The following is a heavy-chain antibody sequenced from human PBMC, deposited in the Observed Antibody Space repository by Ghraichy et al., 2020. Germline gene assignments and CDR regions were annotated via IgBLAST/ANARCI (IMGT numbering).Heavy chain of an antibody. CDR1: GGSVSSGRYY. J-gene: IGHJ4*02. Sequence: SETLSLTCTVSGGSVSSGRYYWSWIRLPPGKGLECIGYIYYTGSTNYNPSLKSRVTISVDTSKNQLSLKLSSVTAADTAVYYCARDKGDGGNLDSWGQGTLVTVSS. D-gene: IGHD4-23*01. V-gene: IGHV4-61*01. CDR3: ARDKGDGGNLDS. CDR2: IYYTGST.